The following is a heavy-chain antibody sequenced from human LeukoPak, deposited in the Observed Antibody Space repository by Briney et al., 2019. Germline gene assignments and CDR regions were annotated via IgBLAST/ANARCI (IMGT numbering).Heavy chain of an antibody. J-gene: IGHJ4*02. CDR3: ARGGQVTMMPLTAY. Sequence: ASVKVSCKASGYTFTSYGISWVRQAPGQGLEWMGWISAYNGNTNYAQKLQGRVTMTTDTSTSTAYMELRSLRSEDTAGYDCARGGQVTMMPLTAYSGQGTLVSVSS. D-gene: IGHD3-22*01. CDR1: GYTFTSYG. CDR2: ISAYNGNT. V-gene: IGHV1-18*01.